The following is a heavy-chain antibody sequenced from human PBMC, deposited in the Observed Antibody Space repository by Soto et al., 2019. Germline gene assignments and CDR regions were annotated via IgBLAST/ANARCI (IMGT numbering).Heavy chain of an antibody. CDR2: ISGSGGST. J-gene: IGHJ4*02. CDR3: AKARSDDYVWAFDY. CDR1: GFTFSSYA. D-gene: IGHD3-16*01. Sequence: GGSLRLSYAASGFTFSSYAMSWVRQAPGKGLEWVSAISGSGGSTYYADSVKGRFTISRDNSKNTLYLQMNSLRAEDTAVYYCAKARSDDYVWAFDYWGQGTLVTVSS. V-gene: IGHV3-23*01.